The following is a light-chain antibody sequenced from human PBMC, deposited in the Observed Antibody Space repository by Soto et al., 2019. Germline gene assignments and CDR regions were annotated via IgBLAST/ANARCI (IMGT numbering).Light chain of an antibody. CDR2: AAS. V-gene: IGKV1-9*01. CDR3: QQLNSYPQT. CDR1: QGITSD. Sequence: GDRVTIPCRASQGITSDLAWYQQEPGKAPKLLIYAASTLQSGVPSRFSGSGSGTEFTLTISSLQPEDFATYYCQQLNSYPQTFGGGTKVEIK. J-gene: IGKJ4*01.